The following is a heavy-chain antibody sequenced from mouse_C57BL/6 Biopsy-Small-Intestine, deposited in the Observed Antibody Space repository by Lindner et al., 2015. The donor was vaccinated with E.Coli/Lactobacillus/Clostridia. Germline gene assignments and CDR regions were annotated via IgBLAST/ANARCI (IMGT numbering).Heavy chain of an antibody. Sequence: VQLQESGGGLVKPGGSRNSPVQPLDSLSVTMACTGFGLAPEKGLEWIAYISGGSSTIYYADTVKGRFTISRDNAKNTLFLQMTSLRSEDTAMYYCARRALDGFYFDYWGQGTALTVSS. D-gene: IGHD2-3*01. CDR1: DSLSVTMA. CDR3: ARRALDGFYFDY. J-gene: IGHJ2*01. CDR2: ISGGSSTI. V-gene: IGHV5-17*01.